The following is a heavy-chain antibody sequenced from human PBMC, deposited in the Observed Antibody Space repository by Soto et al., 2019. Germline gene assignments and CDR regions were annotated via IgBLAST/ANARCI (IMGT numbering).Heavy chain of an antibody. CDR1: GFTFSSYA. Sequence: QVQLVESGGGVVQPGRSLRLSCAASGFTFSSYAMHWVRQAPGKGLEWVAVISYDGSNKYYADSVKGRFTISRDNSKNTLYLQMNSLRAEDTAVYYCARDARLSGSYFFYWGQGTLVTVSS. CDR2: ISYDGSNK. CDR3: ARDARLSGSYFFY. J-gene: IGHJ4*02. D-gene: IGHD1-26*01. V-gene: IGHV3-30-3*01.